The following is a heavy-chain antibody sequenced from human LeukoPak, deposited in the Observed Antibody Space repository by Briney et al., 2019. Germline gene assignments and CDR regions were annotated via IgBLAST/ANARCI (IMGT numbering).Heavy chain of an antibody. CDR1: GGSISSYY. CDR2: IYYSGST. V-gene: IGHV4-59*01. D-gene: IGHD1-26*01. J-gene: IGHJ6*03. CDR3: ARDLPRSPPYYYYMDV. Sequence: SGTLSLTCTVSGGSISSYYWSWIRQPPGKGLEWIGYIYYSGSTNYNPSLKSRVTISVDTSKNQFSLKLSSVTAADTAVYYCARDLPRSPPYYYYMDVWGKGTTVTISS.